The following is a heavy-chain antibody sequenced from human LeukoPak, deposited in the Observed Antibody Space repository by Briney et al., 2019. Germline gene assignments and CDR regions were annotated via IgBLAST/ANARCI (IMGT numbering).Heavy chain of an antibody. D-gene: IGHD2-2*01. CDR2: ISAYNGNT. J-gene: IGHJ6*03. Sequence: GASVKVSCKASGYTFTSYGISWVRQAPGQGLEWMGWISAYNGNTNYAQKLQGRVTMTTDTSTSTAYMELKSLRSEDTAVYYCARGPLGYCSSTSCYQWYYYYYMDVWGKGTTVTVSS. CDR3: ARGPLGYCSSTSCYQWYYYYYMDV. V-gene: IGHV1-18*01. CDR1: GYTFTSYG.